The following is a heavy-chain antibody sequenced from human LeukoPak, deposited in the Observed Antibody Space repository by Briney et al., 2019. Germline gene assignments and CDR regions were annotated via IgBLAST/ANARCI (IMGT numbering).Heavy chain of an antibody. D-gene: IGHD3-3*01. CDR1: GGSFSGYY. CDR2: VNESGTT. V-gene: IGHV4-34*01. CDR3: ARGHPSTIFGVALAPSPYYMDV. J-gene: IGHJ6*03. Sequence: SSETLSLTCTVYGGSFSGYYWSWIRQPPGKGLEWIGEVNESGTTNYNPSLESRVTISIDTSKNQFSLKLSSVTAADTAVYYCARGHPSTIFGVALAPSPYYMDVWGKGTTVTVSS.